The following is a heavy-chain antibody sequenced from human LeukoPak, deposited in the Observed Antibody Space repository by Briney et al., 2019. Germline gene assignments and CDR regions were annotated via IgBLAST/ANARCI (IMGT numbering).Heavy chain of an antibody. V-gene: IGHV4-59*01. D-gene: IGHD1-26*01. CDR3: ARGGSYYWFDP. CDR1: GGPISSYY. CDR2: IYYSGST. Sequence: SETLSLTCTVSGGPISSYYWSWIRQPPGKGLEWIGYIYYSGSTNYDPSLKSRVTISVDTSKNQFSLKLSSVTAADTAVYYCARGGSYYWFDPWGQGTLVTVSS. J-gene: IGHJ5*02.